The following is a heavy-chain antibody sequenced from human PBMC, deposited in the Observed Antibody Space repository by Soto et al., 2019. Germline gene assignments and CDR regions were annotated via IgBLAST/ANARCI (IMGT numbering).Heavy chain of an antibody. Sequence: GGSLRLSCAASGFTFSSYGMHWVRQAPGKGLEWVAVISYDGSNKYYADSVKGRFTISRDNSKNTLYLQMNSLRAEDTAVYYCAKCEYGSGSYYTDYCGQGPLVTVYS. J-gene: IGHJ4*02. D-gene: IGHD3-10*01. CDR2: ISYDGSNK. CDR1: GFTFSSYG. V-gene: IGHV3-30*18. CDR3: AKCEYGSGSYYTDY.